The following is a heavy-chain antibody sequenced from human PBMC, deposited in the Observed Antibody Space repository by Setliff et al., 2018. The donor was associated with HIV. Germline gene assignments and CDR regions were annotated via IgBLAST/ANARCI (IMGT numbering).Heavy chain of an antibody. V-gene: IGHV1-18*01. Sequence: ASVKVSCKASGYTFTSYGISWVRQAPGEGLAWMGWISAYNGNTNYAQKLQGRVTMTTDTSTSTAYRELRSLRSDDTAVYYCAGDLGRSSGWYFLAGSGDAFDIWGQGTMVTVSS. CDR2: ISAYNGNT. CDR1: GYTFTSYG. CDR3: AGDLGRSSGWYFLAGSGDAFDI. D-gene: IGHD6-19*01. J-gene: IGHJ3*02.